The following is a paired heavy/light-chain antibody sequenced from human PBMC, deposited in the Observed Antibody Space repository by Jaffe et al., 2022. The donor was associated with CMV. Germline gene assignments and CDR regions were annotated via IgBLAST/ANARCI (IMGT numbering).Light chain of an antibody. V-gene: IGKV1-33*01. J-gene: IGKJ3*01. CDR1: QDISNY. CDR2: DAS. Sequence: DIQMTQSPSSLSASVGDRVTITCQASQDISNYLNWYQQKPGKAPKLLIYDASNLETGVPSRFSGSGSGTDFTFTISSLQPEDIATYYCQQYDNLPGGFTFGPGTKVDIK. CDR3: QQYDNLPGGFT.
Heavy chain of an antibody. CDR3: ARRGVEYDYVWGSYRRKGDAFDI. Sequence: QLQLQESGPGLVKPSETLSLTCTVSGGSISSSSYYWGWIRQPPGKGLEWIGSIYYSGSTYYNPSLKSRVTISVDTSKNQFSLKLSSVTAADTAVYYCARRGVEYDYVWGSYRRKGDAFDIWGQGTMVTVSS. V-gene: IGHV4-39*01. CDR1: GGSISSSSYY. CDR2: IYYSGST. D-gene: IGHD3-16*02. J-gene: IGHJ3*02.